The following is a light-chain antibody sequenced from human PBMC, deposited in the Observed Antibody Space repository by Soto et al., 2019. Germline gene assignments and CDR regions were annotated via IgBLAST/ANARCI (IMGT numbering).Light chain of an antibody. Sequence: QSALTQPASVSGSPGQSITISCTGTSGDIGGTNYVSSYQQQAGKAPKLMIYDVSDRPSGVSNRFSGSKSGNTAFLTISRLQPEDEADYYCNSYSRSSPLYVFGTGTQLTVL. CDR1: SGDIGGTNY. V-gene: IGLV2-14*03. CDR3: NSYSRSSPLYV. CDR2: DVS. J-gene: IGLJ1*01.